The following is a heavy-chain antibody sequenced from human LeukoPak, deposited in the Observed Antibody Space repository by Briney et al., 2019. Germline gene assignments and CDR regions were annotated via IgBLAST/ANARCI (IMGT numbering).Heavy chain of an antibody. CDR3: AREINVDY. V-gene: IGHV3-21*01. J-gene: IGHJ4*02. Sequence: GGSLRLSCAASGFTFSTYTMNWVRQAPGKGLEWVSSISSSSPLIKYADSLEGRFTISRDNAKNSLYLQMSSLRPEDTAVYYCAREINVDYWGQGTLVTVSS. CDR2: ISSSSPLI. CDR1: GFTFSTYT.